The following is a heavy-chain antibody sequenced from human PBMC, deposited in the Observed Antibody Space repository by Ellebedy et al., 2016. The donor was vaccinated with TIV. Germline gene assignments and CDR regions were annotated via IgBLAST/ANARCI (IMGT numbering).Heavy chain of an antibody. CDR1: GFTFEDSA. Sequence: GESLKISCAASGFTFEDSAMHWVRQAPGKGLEWVSLLSGDGGSTFYADPVKGRFTISRDNIKKSLHLQMISLTTDDTALYYCAKEIAASGAFDIWGQGTMVTVSS. CDR2: LSGDGGST. CDR3: AKEIAASGAFDI. D-gene: IGHD2-21*01. V-gene: IGHV3-43*02. J-gene: IGHJ3*02.